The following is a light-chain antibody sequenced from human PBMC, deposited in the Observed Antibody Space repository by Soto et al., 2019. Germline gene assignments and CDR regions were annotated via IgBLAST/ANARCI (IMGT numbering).Light chain of an antibody. Sequence: EVVMTQSPDTLSVSPGERSTLACRASHSVNSNLAWYQQKLGQAPRLLIYGASTRATDIPPRFSGSGSGTQFTLTINSLQSDDFAIYYCQQYTDWPRTFGQGTKVDIK. CDR1: HSVNSN. CDR2: GAS. V-gene: IGKV3-15*01. J-gene: IGKJ1*01. CDR3: QQYTDWPRT.